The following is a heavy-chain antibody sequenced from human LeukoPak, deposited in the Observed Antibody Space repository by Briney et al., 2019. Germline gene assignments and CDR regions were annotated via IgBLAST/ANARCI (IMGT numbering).Heavy chain of an antibody. D-gene: IGHD3-3*01. J-gene: IGHJ4*02. V-gene: IGHV3-74*01. Sequence: PGGSLRLSCAASGFTFSSYWMHWVRQAPGKGLVWVSRINTDGSSTSYADSVKGRFTISRDNAKNTLYLQMNSLRAEDTAVYYCARDRQYYDFWSGYYIGYYFDYWGQGTLVTVSS. CDR3: ARDRQYYDFWSGYYIGYYFDY. CDR1: GFTFSSYW. CDR2: INTDGSST.